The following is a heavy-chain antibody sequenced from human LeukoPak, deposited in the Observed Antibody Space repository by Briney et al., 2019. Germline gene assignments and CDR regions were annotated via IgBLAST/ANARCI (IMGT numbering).Heavy chain of an antibody. J-gene: IGHJ5*02. CDR1: GGTFSSYA. Sequence: SVKVSCKASGGTFSSYAISWVRQPPGQGLEWMGGIIPIFGTANYAQKFQGRVTITADESTSTAYMELSSLRSEDTAVYYCASLGHDYGDYVRNWFDPWGQGTLVTVSS. D-gene: IGHD4-17*01. V-gene: IGHV1-69*13. CDR3: ASLGHDYGDYVRNWFDP. CDR2: IIPIFGTA.